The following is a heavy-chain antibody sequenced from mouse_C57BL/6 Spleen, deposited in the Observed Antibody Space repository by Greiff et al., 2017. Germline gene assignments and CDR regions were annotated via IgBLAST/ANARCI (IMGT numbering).Heavy chain of an antibody. V-gene: IGHV1-64*01. CDR3: ARESLGREAMGC. CDR1: GYTFTSYW. D-gene: IGHD1-3*01. Sequence: QVQLQQPGAELVKPGASVKLSCKASGYTFTSYWMHWVKQRPGQGLEWIGMIHPNSGSTNYNEKFKSKATLTVDKSSSTAYMQLSSLTSEDSAVYYCARESLGREAMGCWGQGTSVTVSS. CDR2: IHPNSGST. J-gene: IGHJ4*01.